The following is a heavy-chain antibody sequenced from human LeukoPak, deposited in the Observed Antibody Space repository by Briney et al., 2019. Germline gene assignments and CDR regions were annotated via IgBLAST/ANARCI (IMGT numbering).Heavy chain of an antibody. J-gene: IGHJ6*03. V-gene: IGHV4-39*01. D-gene: IGHD1-14*01. CDR3: ARQWPEGYYYYYYMDV. CDR1: GGSISSSSYY. Sequence: SETLSLTCTVSGGSISSSSYYWGWIRQPPGKGLEWIGSIYYSGSTYYNPSLKSRVTISVDTSKNQFSLKLSSVTAADTAVYYCARQWPEGYYYYYYMDVWGKGTTVTVSS. CDR2: IYYSGST.